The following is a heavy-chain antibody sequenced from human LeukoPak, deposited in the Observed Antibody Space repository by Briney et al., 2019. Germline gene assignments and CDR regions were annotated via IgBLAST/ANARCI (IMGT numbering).Heavy chain of an antibody. D-gene: IGHD3-22*01. CDR3: ARDEFSYYDSSGYYYPH. CDR2: ISSSSSTI. Sequence: GGSLRLSCAASGFTFTDYYMSWIRQAPGKGLEWVSHISSSSSTIYYVDSVKGRFTISRDNARNSLYLQLNSLRAEDTAVYYCARDEFSYYDSSGYYYPHWGQGTLVTVSS. V-gene: IGHV3-11*04. J-gene: IGHJ4*02. CDR1: GFTFTDYY.